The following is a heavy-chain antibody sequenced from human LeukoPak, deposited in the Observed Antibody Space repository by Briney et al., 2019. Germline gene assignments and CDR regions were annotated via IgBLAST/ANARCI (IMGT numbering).Heavy chain of an antibody. Sequence: GGSLRLSCAASGFTFSSYAMSWVRQAPGKGLEWVSAISGSGGSTYYADSVKGRFTISRDNSKNTLYLQMNNLTPEDTAVYYCAKPGRYCSATNCYTYFDYWGQGTLVTVSS. J-gene: IGHJ4*02. V-gene: IGHV3-23*01. D-gene: IGHD2-2*02. CDR1: GFTFSSYA. CDR2: ISGSGGST. CDR3: AKPGRYCSATNCYTYFDY.